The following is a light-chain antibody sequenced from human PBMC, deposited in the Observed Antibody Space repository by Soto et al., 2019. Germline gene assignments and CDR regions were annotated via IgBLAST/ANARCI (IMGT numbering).Light chain of an antibody. V-gene: IGKV3-20*01. CDR2: DAS. CDR3: QQYGRSIT. J-gene: IGKJ5*01. Sequence: EIVLTQSPGTLSLSPGERATLSCRASQSVSSYLAWYQQKPGQAPRLLIYDASTRATGIPARFSGSGSGTDFTLTISRLEPEDFAVYYCQQYGRSITFSQGTRLEIK. CDR1: QSVSSY.